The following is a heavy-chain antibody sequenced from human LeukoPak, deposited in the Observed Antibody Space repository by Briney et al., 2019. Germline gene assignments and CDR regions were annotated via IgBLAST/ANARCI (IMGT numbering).Heavy chain of an antibody. CDR1: GGSISGSTSY. V-gene: IGHV4-39*06. Sequence: SETLSLTCTVSGGSISGSTSYWGWIRQSPGKGLEWIGLLNYSGTTYYNPSFKSRVSISIDRSRTQFPLKLSSVTAADTAVYYCARGFSRYSSGWYLYWGQGTLVTVSS. CDR2: LNYSGTT. CDR3: ARGFSRYSSGWYLY. J-gene: IGHJ4*02. D-gene: IGHD6-19*01.